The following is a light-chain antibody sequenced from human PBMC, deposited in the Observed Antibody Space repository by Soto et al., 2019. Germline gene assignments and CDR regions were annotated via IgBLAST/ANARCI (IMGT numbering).Light chain of an antibody. Sequence: EIVMTQAPSDRAVSQVRRANLSCSASQSIGDTLAWYQQKPGQAPRLLIYGASSRVTGFPARFSGSGSGTDFTLTISSLQSDDFAVYYCQQYDNWPWKCGQGTKVDIK. J-gene: IGKJ1*01. V-gene: IGKV3-15*01. CDR2: GAS. CDR1: QSIGDT. CDR3: QQYDNWPWK.